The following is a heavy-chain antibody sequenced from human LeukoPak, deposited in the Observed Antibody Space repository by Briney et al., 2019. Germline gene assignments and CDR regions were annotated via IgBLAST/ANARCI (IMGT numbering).Heavy chain of an antibody. D-gene: IGHD2/OR15-2a*01. V-gene: IGHV3-23*01. CDR1: GFTFSIYA. J-gene: IGHJ4*02. Sequence: GGSLRLSCAASGFTFSIYAMSWVRQGAGKGLEWVSSTSSGGELTFYADSVKGRFTISRDNSKNTLYLQMNSLRAEDTAVYYCAKDRPNFYHDNGHYYRRGGDCWGQGTLVTVSS. CDR2: TSSGGELT. CDR3: AKDRPNFYHDNGHYYRRGGDC.